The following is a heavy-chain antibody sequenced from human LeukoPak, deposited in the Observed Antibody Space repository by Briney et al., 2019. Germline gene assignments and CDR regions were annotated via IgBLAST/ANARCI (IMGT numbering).Heavy chain of an antibody. V-gene: IGHV3-23*01. J-gene: IGHJ4*02. D-gene: IGHD6-6*01. CDR1: GFTFSSYA. CDR2: ISGSGGST. Sequence: GGSLRLSCAASGFTFSSYAMSWVRQAPGKGLEWVSTISGSGGSTYYADSVKGRFTISRDNSKNTLSLQMNSLRAEDTAVYYCAKFQWQLVLDYFDYWGQGTLVTVSS. CDR3: AKFQWQLVLDYFDY.